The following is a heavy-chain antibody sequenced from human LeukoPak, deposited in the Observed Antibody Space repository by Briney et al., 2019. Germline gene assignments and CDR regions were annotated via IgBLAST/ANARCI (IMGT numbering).Heavy chain of an antibody. Sequence: GGSLRLSCAASGFTFSNDWMSWVRQAPGKGLEWVGRIKSKTDGGTTDYAAPVKGRFTISRDDSKNTLYLQMNSLKTEDTAVYYCTTHADYYDSSGLDYWGQGTLVTVSS. CDR1: GFTFSNDW. CDR3: TTHADYYDSSGLDY. V-gene: IGHV3-15*01. J-gene: IGHJ4*02. CDR2: IKSKTDGGTT. D-gene: IGHD3-22*01.